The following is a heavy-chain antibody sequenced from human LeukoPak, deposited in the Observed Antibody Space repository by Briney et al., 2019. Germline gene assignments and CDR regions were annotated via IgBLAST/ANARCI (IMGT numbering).Heavy chain of an antibody. CDR3: AKRGVVIRVILVGFHKEANYFDS. D-gene: IGHD3-22*01. CDR2: ISYDGSNK. CDR1: GFTFNSYA. Sequence: GGSLRLSCAASGFTFNSYAMSWVRQAPGKGLEWVAVISYDGSNKYYADSVKGRFTISRDNSKNTLYLQMNSLRVEDTAVYFCAKRGVVIRVILVGFHKEANYFDSWGQGALVTVSS. V-gene: IGHV3-30*18. J-gene: IGHJ4*02.